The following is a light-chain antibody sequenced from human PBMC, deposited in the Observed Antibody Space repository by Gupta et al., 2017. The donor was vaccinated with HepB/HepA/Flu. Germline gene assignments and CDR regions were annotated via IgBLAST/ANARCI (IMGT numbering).Light chain of an antibody. CDR2: GNS. CDR3: QSYDSSLSAHVV. CDR1: CSNSGAGYD. J-gene: IGLJ2*01. V-gene: IGLV1-40*01. Sequence: QSVLTQPPSVSGAPGKRVTISCTGRCSNSGAGYDVHWYQQRPGTAPKLLIYGNSNRPSGVPDRFSGSKSGTSASLAITGLQAEDEADYYCQSYDSSLSAHVVFGGGTKLTVL.